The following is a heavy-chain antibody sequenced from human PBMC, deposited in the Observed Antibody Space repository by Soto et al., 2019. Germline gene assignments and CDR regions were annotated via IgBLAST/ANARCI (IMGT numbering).Heavy chain of an antibody. J-gene: IGHJ4*02. Sequence: PGGSLRLSCAASGFTFSSCAMSWVRQAPGKGLEWVSGIGGSGDDTEYTDSVKGRFTISRDNSKNTLYLQMNSLRAEDTAVYYCAKVGSYGPWDYWGQGTLVTVSS. CDR3: AKVGSYGPWDY. CDR2: IGGSGDDT. D-gene: IGHD4-17*01. V-gene: IGHV3-23*01. CDR1: GFTFSSCA.